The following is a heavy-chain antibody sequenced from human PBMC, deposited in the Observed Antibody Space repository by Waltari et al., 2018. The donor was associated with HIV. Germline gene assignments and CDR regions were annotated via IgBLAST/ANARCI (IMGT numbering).Heavy chain of an antibody. V-gene: IGHV3-7*01. CDR1: GFPFTPQW. Sequence: EVQLMESGGGLVQSGGSLSLSCAASGFPFTPQWMSWVRQNPGKGREWVAYIKDDGSEKYYMGSVKGRFTISRDNAKNSMFLQMNSLRAEDTAVYYCARIGTFPHNYAIDFWGQGTTVTVSS. CDR2: IKDDGSEK. J-gene: IGHJ6*02. CDR3: ARIGTFPHNYAIDF. D-gene: IGHD1-26*01.